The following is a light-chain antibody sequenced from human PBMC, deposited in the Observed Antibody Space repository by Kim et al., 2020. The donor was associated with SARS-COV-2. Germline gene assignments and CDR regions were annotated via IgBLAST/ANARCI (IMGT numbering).Light chain of an antibody. Sequence: SAPVGDTVTITCRASQAISNFVAWFQQKPGKAPKSLIYAATSLQSGVPSKFSGSGSGTDFTLTISNLQTEDFATYYCQQYNTYPTFGGGTKVDIK. J-gene: IGKJ4*01. V-gene: IGKV1-16*02. CDR1: QAISNF. CDR2: AAT. CDR3: QQYNTYPT.